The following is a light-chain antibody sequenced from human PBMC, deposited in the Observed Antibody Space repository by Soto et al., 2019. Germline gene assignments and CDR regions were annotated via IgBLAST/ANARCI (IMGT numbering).Light chain of an antibody. CDR2: EVS. V-gene: IGLV2-14*01. CDR3: SSYTSSSTPYV. Sequence: QSVLTQPASVSGSPGQSITISCTGTSSDVGGYNYVSWYQQHPGKAHKLMIYEVSNRPSGVSNRFSGSKSCNTASLTISGLQAEDEADYYCSSYTSSSTPYVFGTGTKLTVL. CDR1: SSDVGGYNY. J-gene: IGLJ1*01.